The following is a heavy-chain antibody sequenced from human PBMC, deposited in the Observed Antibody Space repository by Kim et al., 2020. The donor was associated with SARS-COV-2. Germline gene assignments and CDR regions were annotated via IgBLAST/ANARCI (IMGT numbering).Heavy chain of an antibody. Sequence: YTPSLKCRATISVATSKNQFSLKLSSVTAADTAVYYCARVSSSSPAPFDYWGQGTLVTVSS. D-gene: IGHD6-13*01. J-gene: IGHJ4*02. CDR3: ARVSSSSPAPFDY. V-gene: IGHV4-34*01.